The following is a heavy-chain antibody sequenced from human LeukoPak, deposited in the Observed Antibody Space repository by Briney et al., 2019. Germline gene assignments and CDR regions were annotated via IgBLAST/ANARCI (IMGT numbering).Heavy chain of an antibody. Sequence: GGSLRLSCAASGFTFSTYSVNWVRQAPGKGLEWVSAISGSGGSTYYADSVKGRFTISRDNSKNTLYLQMNSLRAEDTAVYYCAKTPGSSIAARRVQNAFDIWGQGTTVTVSS. J-gene: IGHJ3*02. CDR2: ISGSGGST. CDR1: GFTFSTYS. D-gene: IGHD6-6*01. CDR3: AKTPGSSIAARRVQNAFDI. V-gene: IGHV3-23*01.